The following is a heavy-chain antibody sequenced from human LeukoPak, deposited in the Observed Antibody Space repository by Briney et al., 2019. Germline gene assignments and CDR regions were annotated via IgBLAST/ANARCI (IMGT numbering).Heavy chain of an antibody. Sequence: GGSLRLSCAASGFTFSSYAMSWVRQAPGKGLEWVSAISGRGGNTYYADSVKGRFTISRDNSKNTLYLQMNSLRAEDTAVYYCAKDLTYGNYYFFFYGMDGWGQGTTVTVSS. J-gene: IGHJ6*02. D-gene: IGHD1-7*01. V-gene: IGHV3-23*01. CDR3: AKDLTYGNYYFFFYGMDG. CDR2: ISGRGGNT. CDR1: GFTFSSYA.